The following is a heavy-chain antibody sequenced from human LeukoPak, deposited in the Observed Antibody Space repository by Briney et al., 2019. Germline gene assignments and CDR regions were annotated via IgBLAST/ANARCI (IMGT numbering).Heavy chain of an antibody. Sequence: SETLSLTCTVSGGSISSYYWSWIRQPPGKGLECIGYIYYRGSTNYNPSLKSRVTISVDTSKKQISLKLTSVTAADTAVYYCARTEDYGAYWYFDLWGRGTLVTVSS. CDR2: IYYRGST. J-gene: IGHJ2*01. CDR1: GGSISSYY. CDR3: ARTEDYGAYWYFDL. D-gene: IGHD4-17*01. V-gene: IGHV4-59*12.